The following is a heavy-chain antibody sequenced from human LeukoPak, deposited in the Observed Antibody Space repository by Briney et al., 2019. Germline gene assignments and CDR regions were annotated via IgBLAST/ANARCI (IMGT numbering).Heavy chain of an antibody. CDR2: ISSSSSYI. V-gene: IGHV3-21*01. J-gene: IGHJ4*02. D-gene: IGHD6-19*01. Sequence: GGSLRLSCAASGFTFSSYSMNWVRQAPGKGLEWVSSISSSSSYIYYADSVKGRFTISRDNAKNPLYLQMNSLRAEDTAVYYCARGSGLSIAVAGRLDYWGQGTLVTVSS. CDR3: ARGSGLSIAVAGRLDY. CDR1: GFTFSSYS.